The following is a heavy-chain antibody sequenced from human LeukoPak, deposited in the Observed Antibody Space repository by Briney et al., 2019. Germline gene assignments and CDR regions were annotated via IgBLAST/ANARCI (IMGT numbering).Heavy chain of an antibody. CDR1: GYTFSSYG. V-gene: IGHV1-18*01. D-gene: IGHD4-23*01. CDR3: ARDPGTVVTTNYYYGMDV. J-gene: IGHJ6*02. CDR2: ISGYNGNT. Sequence: ASVKVSCKASGYTFSSYGISWVRQAPGQGLEWKGWISGYNGNTNYAQKLQGRVTMTTDTSTSAAYMELRSLRSDDTAVYYCARDPGTVVTTNYYYGMDVWGQGTTVTVSS.